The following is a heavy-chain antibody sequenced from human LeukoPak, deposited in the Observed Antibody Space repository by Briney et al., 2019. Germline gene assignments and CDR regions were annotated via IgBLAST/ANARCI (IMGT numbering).Heavy chain of an antibody. D-gene: IGHD5-18*01. CDR3: ARWDCGYSYGCRDY. J-gene: IGHJ4*02. Sequence: GGSLRLSWAASGFTFSSYSMNWVRQAAGKWLEWVSYISSSSNTVYYADSVEGRFTISRHNAKNALLLQMNSLRAEDTAVYYCARWDCGYSYGCRDYWGQGTLVAVSS. CDR2: ISSSSNTV. V-gene: IGHV3-48*01. CDR1: GFTFSSYS.